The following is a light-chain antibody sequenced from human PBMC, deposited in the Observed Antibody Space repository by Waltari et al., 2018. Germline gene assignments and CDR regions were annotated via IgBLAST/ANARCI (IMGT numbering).Light chain of an antibody. Sequence: ETVMTQSPATLSVSPGDRATLPCRASQSVSSNLAWYQQKPGQPPRLLIYGASTRATGIPARFSGSGSGTEFTLTISSLQSEDFAVYYCQQYNDWPPLTFGGGTKVEIK. J-gene: IGKJ4*02. V-gene: IGKV3-15*01. CDR1: QSVSSN. CDR2: GAS. CDR3: QQYNDWPPLT.